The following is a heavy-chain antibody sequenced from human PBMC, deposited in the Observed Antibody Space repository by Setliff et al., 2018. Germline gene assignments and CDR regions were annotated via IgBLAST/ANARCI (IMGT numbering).Heavy chain of an antibody. Sequence: ASVKVSCKASGYTFTNYGVTWVRQAPGQGLEWMGWIGAYNGNTYNAHKFQGRVTMTSDTSTSTAYMELRSLRSGDTAVYYCARVTIAVAGYFDFWGQGTLVTVSS. CDR3: ARVTIAVAGYFDF. CDR1: GYTFTNYG. V-gene: IGHV1-18*01. D-gene: IGHD6-19*01. J-gene: IGHJ4*02. CDR2: IGAYNGNT.